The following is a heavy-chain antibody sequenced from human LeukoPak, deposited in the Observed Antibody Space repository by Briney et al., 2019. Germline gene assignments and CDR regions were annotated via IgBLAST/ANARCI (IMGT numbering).Heavy chain of an antibody. D-gene: IGHD4-23*01. CDR3: IRVRTTVVMTTFDY. V-gene: IGHV3-49*03. Sequence: GGSLRLSCTASGFTFGDYTISWFRQAPGKGLEWVGYIRNKAYGGTTEYATYVRGRFTISRDDSNSIAYLQIKSLRPEDTAFYYCIRVRTTVVMTTFDYWGQGTLVTVSS. CDR2: IRNKAYGGTT. CDR1: GFTFGDYT. J-gene: IGHJ4*02.